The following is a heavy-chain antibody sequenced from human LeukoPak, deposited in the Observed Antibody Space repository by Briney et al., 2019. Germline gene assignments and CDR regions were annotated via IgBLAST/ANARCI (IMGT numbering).Heavy chain of an antibody. V-gene: IGHV6-1*01. J-gene: IGHJ3*02. CDR3: ARGNSDFRTFDI. Sequence: PTLELTFAISGDSVSSNSATWNWARQSPSRGLEWLGRTSYRSKWHNDYAVSVKSRITIKPDTSNNQSSLQLNSVTPERTALHYCARGNSDFRTFDIWGQGTMVPVS. D-gene: IGHD1-26*01. CDR2: TSYRSKWHN. CDR1: GDSVSSNSAT.